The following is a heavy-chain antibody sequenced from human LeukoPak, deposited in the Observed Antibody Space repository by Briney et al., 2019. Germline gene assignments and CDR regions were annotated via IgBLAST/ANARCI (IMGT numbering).Heavy chain of an antibody. CDR1: GFTFSNAW. V-gene: IGHV3-15*01. D-gene: IGHD3-3*01. Sequence: GGSLRLSCAASGFTFSNAWMSWVRQAPGKGLEWVGRIKSKTGGGTTDYAAPVKGRFTISRDDSKNTLYLQMNSLKTEDTAVYYCTTRFWEWDFDYWGQGTLVTVSS. CDR2: IKSKTGGGTT. J-gene: IGHJ4*02. CDR3: TTRFWEWDFDY.